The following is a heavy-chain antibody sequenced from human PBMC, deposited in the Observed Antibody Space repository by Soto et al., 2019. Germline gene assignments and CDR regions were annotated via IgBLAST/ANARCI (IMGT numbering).Heavy chain of an antibody. D-gene: IGHD3-3*01. CDR2: ISYDGSNK. J-gene: IGHJ6*02. Sequence: GGSLRLSCAASGFTFSSYGMHWVRQAPGKGLEWVAVISYDGSNKYYADSVKGRFTISRDNSKNTLYLQMNSLRAEDTAVYYCAKDRHYAIFGVASLGYYYYGMDVWGQGTTVTVSS. CDR3: AKDRHYAIFGVASLGYYYYGMDV. CDR1: GFTFSSYG. V-gene: IGHV3-30*18.